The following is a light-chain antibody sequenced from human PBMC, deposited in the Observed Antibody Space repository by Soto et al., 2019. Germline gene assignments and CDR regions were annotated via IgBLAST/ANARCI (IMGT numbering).Light chain of an antibody. CDR1: SSNIGSNP. Sequence: QSVLPQPPSASGTPGQRVTISCSGSSSNIGSNPVNWYQQLPETAPKLLIYGNNQRPSGVPDRFSGSKSGTSASLAISGLQSEDEADYYCAAWDDSLNGFVFGTGTRSPS. CDR2: GNN. V-gene: IGLV1-44*01. J-gene: IGLJ1*01. CDR3: AAWDDSLNGFV.